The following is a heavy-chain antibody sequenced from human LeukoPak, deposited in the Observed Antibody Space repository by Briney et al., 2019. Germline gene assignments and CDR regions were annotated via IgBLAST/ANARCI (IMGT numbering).Heavy chain of an antibody. V-gene: IGHV1-8*03. D-gene: IGHD2-2*01. J-gene: IGHJ5*02. Sequence: ASVKVSCKTSGYTFTSYDINWVRQATGQGLEWMGWLNPNSGNTGYAQKFQGRVTITRNTSIKTAYMELSSLRSEDTAVYYCARGFELLSYNWFDPWGQGTLVTISS. CDR1: GYTFTSYD. CDR3: ARGFELLSYNWFDP. CDR2: LNPNSGNT.